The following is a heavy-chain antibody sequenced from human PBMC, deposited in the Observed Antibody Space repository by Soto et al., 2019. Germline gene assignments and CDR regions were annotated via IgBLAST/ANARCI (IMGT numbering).Heavy chain of an antibody. D-gene: IGHD3-22*01. CDR3: AKASALSSGYYYDTFRFDY. J-gene: IGHJ4*02. Sequence: GGSLRLSCAASGFTFDDYTMHWVRQAPGKGLEWVSLISWDGGSTYYADSVKGRFTISRDNSKNSLYLQMNSLRTEDTALYYCAKASALSSGYYYDTFRFDYWGQGTLVTVSS. V-gene: IGHV3-43*01. CDR2: ISWDGGST. CDR1: GFTFDDYT.